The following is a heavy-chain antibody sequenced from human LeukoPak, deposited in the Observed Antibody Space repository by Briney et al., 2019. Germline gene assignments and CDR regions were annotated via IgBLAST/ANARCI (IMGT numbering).Heavy chain of an antibody. CDR3: ARDRVVGAFFDY. CDR1: GGSISSGGYY. CDR2: IYHSGST. V-gene: IGHV4-30-2*01. Sequence: PSETLSLTCTVSGGSISSGGYYWRWIRQPPGKGLEWIGYIYHSGSTYYNPSLKSRVTISVDRSKNQFSLKLSSVTAADTAVYYCARDRVVGAFFDYWGQGTLVTVSS. D-gene: IGHD1-26*01. J-gene: IGHJ4*02.